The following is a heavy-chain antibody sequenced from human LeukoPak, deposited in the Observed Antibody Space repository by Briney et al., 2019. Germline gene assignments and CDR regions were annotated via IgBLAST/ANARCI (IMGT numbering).Heavy chain of an antibody. CDR3: ARGITGITATGSE. CDR1: GGSISSGSYY. Sequence: SETLSLTCTVSGGSISSGSYYWNWIRQRQPAGKGLEWIGHIRIGGSTNYNPSLKSRITISVDTSKNQFSLKLSSVTAADTAVYYCARGITGITATGSEWGQGTLVTVSS. CDR2: IRIGGST. J-gene: IGHJ4*02. V-gene: IGHV4-61*09. D-gene: IGHD6-13*01.